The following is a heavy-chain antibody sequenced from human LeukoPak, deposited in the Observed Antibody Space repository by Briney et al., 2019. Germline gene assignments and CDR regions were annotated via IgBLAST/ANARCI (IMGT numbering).Heavy chain of an antibody. J-gene: IGHJ4*02. V-gene: IGHV3-23*01. CDR2: ISSSGGTT. D-gene: IGHD6-13*01. Sequence: GGSLRLSCAASGFTFSSYAMSWVRQAPGKGLEWVSAISSSGGTTYYADSVQGRFTISRDNSKNTLYLQMNRLRAEDTAVYYCAKGFYSSSWFPGDWGQETLVTVSS. CDR3: AKGFYSSSWFPGD. CDR1: GFTFSSYA.